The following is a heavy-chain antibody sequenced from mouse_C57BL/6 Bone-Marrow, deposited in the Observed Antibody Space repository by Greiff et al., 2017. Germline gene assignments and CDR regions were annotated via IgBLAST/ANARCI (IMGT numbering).Heavy chain of an antibody. V-gene: IGHV5-9*01. CDR1: GFTFSSYT. J-gene: IGHJ1*03. D-gene: IGHD1-1*01. CDR2: ISGGGGNT. Sequence: EVMLVESGGGLVKPGGSLKLSCAASGFTFSSYTMSWVRQSPEKRLQWVAAISGGGGNTYYPDSVKGRSTISRDNDKNNLYLKISSLKSDDTALYYCARHVTTVGAKKYFDVWGTGTTVTVSA. CDR3: ARHVTTVGAKKYFDV.